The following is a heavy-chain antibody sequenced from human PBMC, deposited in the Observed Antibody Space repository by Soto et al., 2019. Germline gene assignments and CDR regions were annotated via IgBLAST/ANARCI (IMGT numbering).Heavy chain of an antibody. CDR3: AKKVNSGSGSQFFDY. D-gene: IGHD3-10*01. Sequence: ESGGGLVQPGGSLRLSCAASGFTFSSYSMSWVRQAPGKGLEWVSGFRSGGDDDTTYYADSVRGRFTISRDNSKNTLFLQMKSLRVEDTAIYYCAKKVNSGSGSQFFDYWGQGTLVTVSS. CDR1: GFTFSSYS. CDR2: SGGDDDTT. V-gene: IGHV3-23*01. J-gene: IGHJ4*02.